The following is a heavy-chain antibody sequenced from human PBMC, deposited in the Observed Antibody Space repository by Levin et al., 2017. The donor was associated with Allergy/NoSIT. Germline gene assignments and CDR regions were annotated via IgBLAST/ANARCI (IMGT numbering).Heavy chain of an antibody. D-gene: IGHD4-17*01. CDR2: IYYNGST. Sequence: PSETLSLTCTVSGDTISSYSWSWIRQPPGKGLEWIGQIYYNGSTYYNPSLKSRVTISVDTSKKHFPLKLSSVTAADTAIFYCARTRPLPPDGHYGMDVWGQGTTVTVSS. CDR3: ARTRPLPPDGHYGMDV. J-gene: IGHJ6*02. CDR1: GDTISSYS. V-gene: IGHV4-59*01.